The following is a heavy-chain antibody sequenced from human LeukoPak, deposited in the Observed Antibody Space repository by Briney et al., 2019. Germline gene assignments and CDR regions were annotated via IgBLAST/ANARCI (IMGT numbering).Heavy chain of an antibody. CDR3: ARAGDYYDSSGYPYYFDY. J-gene: IGHJ4*02. CDR1: GGSISSGGYY. V-gene: IGHV4-31*03. CDR2: IHYSGST. D-gene: IGHD3-22*01. Sequence: QTLSLTCTVSGGSISSGGYYWSWIRQHPGTGLEWIGYIHYSGSTYYNPSLKSRVTISVDTSKNQFSLKLSSVTAADTAVYYCARAGDYYDSSGYPYYFDYWGQGTLVTVSS.